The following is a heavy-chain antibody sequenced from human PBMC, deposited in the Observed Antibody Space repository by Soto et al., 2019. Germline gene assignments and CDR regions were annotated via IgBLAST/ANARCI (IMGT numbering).Heavy chain of an antibody. J-gene: IGHJ4*02. Sequence: GGSLRLSCEATEFILVGYASHWVRQASGKGLEWVGRIRSKTNSYATTYPASVRGRFTISRDDSKNTAYLQIDSLKTEDTAVYYCTRFHRETPMTDFRYWGQGTLVTVSS. CDR3: TRFHRETPMTDFRY. D-gene: IGHD4-17*01. V-gene: IGHV3-73*01. CDR1: EFILVGYA. CDR2: IRSKTNSYAT.